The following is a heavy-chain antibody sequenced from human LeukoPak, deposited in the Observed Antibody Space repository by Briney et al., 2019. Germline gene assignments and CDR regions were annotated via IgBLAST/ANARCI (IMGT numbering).Heavy chain of an antibody. J-gene: IGHJ3*01. CDR3: VRDIELST. CDR1: GFTFSSYW. Sequence: AGGSLRLSCAASGFTFSSYWVHWVRQPPGKGLVWVSLISSSGANTYYADSVKGRFTISRDNSRNTLSLHMTSLRVEDTAIYYCVRDIELSTWGLGTLVTVSS. CDR2: ISSSGANT. D-gene: IGHD5-12*01. V-gene: IGHV3-23*01.